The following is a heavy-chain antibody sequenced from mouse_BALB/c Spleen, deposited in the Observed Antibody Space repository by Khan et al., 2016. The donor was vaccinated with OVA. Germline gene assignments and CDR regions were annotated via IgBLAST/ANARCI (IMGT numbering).Heavy chain of an antibody. CDR2: ISGDSNPI. V-gene: IGHV5-17*02. CDR1: GFTFSNFG. CDR3: ARSYFYGYYFDQ. J-gene: IGHJ2*01. Sequence: EVELVESGGGLVQPGGSRKLSCAASGFTFSNFGMHWIRQAPETGLEWVPYISGDSNPIYYADTVTGRFTMSRDNPRNTLFLQMTSLRSEDTAMYYCARSYFYGYYFDQWGQGTTLTVS. D-gene: IGHD1-1*01.